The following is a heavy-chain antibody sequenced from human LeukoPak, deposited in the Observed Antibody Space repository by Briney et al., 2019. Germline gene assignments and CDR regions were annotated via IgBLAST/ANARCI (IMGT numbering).Heavy chain of an antibody. V-gene: IGHV1-2*06. D-gene: IGHD2-15*01. Sequence: ASVKVSCKASGYTFTGYYMLWVRQAPGQGLEWMGRINPNSGGTNYAQKFQGRVTMTRDTSISTAYMELSRLRSDDTAVYYCARDRCSGGSCYLDYWGQGTLVTVSS. J-gene: IGHJ4*02. CDR2: INPNSGGT. CDR3: ARDRCSGGSCYLDY. CDR1: GYTFTGYY.